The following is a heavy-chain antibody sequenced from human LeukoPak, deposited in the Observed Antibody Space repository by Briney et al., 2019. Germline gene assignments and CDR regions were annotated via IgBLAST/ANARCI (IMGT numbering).Heavy chain of an antibody. D-gene: IGHD2-2*01. Sequence: PGGSLRLSCAASGFTFSSYEMNWVRQAPGKGLEWVSYISGSGSTIYYADSVKGRFTISRDNAQNSLYLQMNSLRAEDTAVYYCAKDIRVVPAANYFDYWGQGTLVTVSS. CDR1: GFTFSSYE. CDR2: ISGSGSTI. V-gene: IGHV3-48*03. J-gene: IGHJ4*02. CDR3: AKDIRVVPAANYFDY.